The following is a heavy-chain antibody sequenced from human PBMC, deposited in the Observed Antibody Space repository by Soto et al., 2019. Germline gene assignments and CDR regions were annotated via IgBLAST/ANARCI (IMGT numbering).Heavy chain of an antibody. V-gene: IGHV4-59*08. CDR1: GGSISSYY. CDR3: ARRGYSYASWFDP. Sequence: SETLSLTCTVSGGSISSYYRSWIRQPPGKGLEWIGYIYYSGSTNYNPSLKSRVTISVDTSKNQFSLKLSSVTAADTAVYYCARRGYSYASWFDPWGQGTLVTVSS. CDR2: IYYSGST. J-gene: IGHJ5*02. D-gene: IGHD5-18*01.